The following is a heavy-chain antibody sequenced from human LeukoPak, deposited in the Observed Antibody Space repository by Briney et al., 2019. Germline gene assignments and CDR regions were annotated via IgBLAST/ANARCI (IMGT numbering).Heavy chain of an antibody. Sequence: ASVKVSCKASGGTFNTHAINWVRQAPGQGLEWMGRIIPMSTTTKHAQKFQGRVTITADESTSTAFMELSSLRPEDTAVYYCARPRTYYDSWSGYPPFDYWGQGTLVTVSS. CDR3: ARPRTYYDSWSGYPPFDY. V-gene: IGHV1-69*13. CDR2: IIPMSTTT. D-gene: IGHD3-3*01. J-gene: IGHJ4*02. CDR1: GGTFNTHA.